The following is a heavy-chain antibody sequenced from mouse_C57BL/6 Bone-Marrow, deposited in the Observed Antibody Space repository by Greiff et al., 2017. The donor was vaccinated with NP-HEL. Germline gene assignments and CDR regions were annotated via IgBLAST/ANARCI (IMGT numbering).Heavy chain of an antibody. CDR1: GYTFTTYP. D-gene: IGHD2-4*01. CDR3: ARGDYDGGYYAMDY. CDR2: FHPYNDDT. V-gene: IGHV1-47*01. J-gene: IGHJ4*01. Sequence: QVQLKESGAELVKPGASVKMSCKASGYTFTTYPIEWMKQNHGKSLEWIGNFHPYNDDTKYNEKFKGKATLTVEKSSSTVYLELSRLTSDDSAVYYCARGDYDGGYYAMDYWGQGTSVTVSS.